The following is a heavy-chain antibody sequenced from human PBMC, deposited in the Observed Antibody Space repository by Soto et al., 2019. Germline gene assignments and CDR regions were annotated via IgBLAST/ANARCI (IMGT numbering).Heavy chain of an antibody. D-gene: IGHD1-26*01. CDR1: GYTFTTYG. J-gene: IGHJ5*02. V-gene: IGHV1-18*01. CDR3: ARDHGGSHKADSFAP. Sequence: QVQLVQSGVEVKKPGASVKVSCKASGYTFTTYGISWVRQAPGQGLEWMGWISPYDGDTNYADTLQGRVTLTTETSTTTAYMELRSLRYDDTAMYYCARDHGGSHKADSFAPWGQRTLVIVSS. CDR2: ISPYDGDT.